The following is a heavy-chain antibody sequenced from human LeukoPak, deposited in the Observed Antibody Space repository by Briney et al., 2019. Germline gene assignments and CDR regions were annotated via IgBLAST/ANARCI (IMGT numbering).Heavy chain of an antibody. D-gene: IGHD2-21*01. V-gene: IGHV3-7*01. CDR3: ARAPAYCGGDCYPYYFDY. J-gene: IGHJ4*02. Sequence: GGSLRLSCAASGFTLSNYWMSWVRQAPGKGLEWVANIKQDGSEKYYVDSVKGRFTISRDNAKNSLYLQMNSLRAEDTAVYYCARAPAYCGGDCYPYYFDYWGQGTLVTVSS. CDR1: GFTLSNYW. CDR2: IKQDGSEK.